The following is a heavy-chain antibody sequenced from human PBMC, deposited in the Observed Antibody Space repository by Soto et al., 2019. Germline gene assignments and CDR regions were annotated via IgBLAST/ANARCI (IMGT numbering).Heavy chain of an antibody. J-gene: IGHJ4*02. Sequence: QVQLVQSGAEVKKPGASVKVSCKASGYTFTSYGISWVRQAPGQGLEWMGWISAYNGNTNYAQKLQGRATMTTDTSTRTAYTDPRSLRSDHTAVSSSATASRVVLGYSAYNLSFVFDSWCQGTPITVS. CDR1: GYTFTSYG. V-gene: IGHV1-18*01. D-gene: IGHD5-12*01. CDR3: ATASRVVLGYSAYNLSFVFDS. CDR2: ISAYNGNT.